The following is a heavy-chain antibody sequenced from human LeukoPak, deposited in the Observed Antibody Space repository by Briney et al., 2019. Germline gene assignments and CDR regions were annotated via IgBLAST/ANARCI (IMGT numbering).Heavy chain of an antibody. Sequence: SETLSLTCTVSGGSISSSSYYWGWIRQPPGKGLEWIGIIYYSGNTYYNPSLKSRVTISVDTSKNQFSLKLSSVTAADTAVYYCVRHHRQWLPPNWFDPWGQGTLVTVSS. V-gene: IGHV4-39*01. CDR1: GGSISSSSYY. CDR2: IYYSGNT. D-gene: IGHD6-19*01. CDR3: VRHHRQWLPPNWFDP. J-gene: IGHJ5*02.